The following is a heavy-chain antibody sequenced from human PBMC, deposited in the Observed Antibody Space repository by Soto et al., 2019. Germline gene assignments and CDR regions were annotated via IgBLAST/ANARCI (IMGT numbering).Heavy chain of an antibody. D-gene: IGHD6-13*01. J-gene: IGHJ1*01. CDR1: GFTLSSYA. CDR3: TTLGMGSS. CDR2: ISGSGGST. V-gene: IGHV3-23*01. Sequence: QPRGSVRRSCAASGFTLSSYAMSWVRQAPGKGLEWVSAISGSGGSTYYADSVKGRFTISRDDSKNTLYLQMNSLRAEDTAVYYCTTLGMGSSWGQAPLVTLCS.